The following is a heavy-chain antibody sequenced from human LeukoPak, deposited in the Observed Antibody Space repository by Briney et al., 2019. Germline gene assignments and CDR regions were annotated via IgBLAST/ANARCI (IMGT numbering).Heavy chain of an antibody. Sequence: GASVKVSCRASGYTFTNSYITWVRQAPGQGLEWVGRISTSNGDTNYAAKLQGRVTMTTDTSTSTVYMELGSLTFDDTAVYFCARDPYHRLGPPLDLWGQGTLVTVSS. CDR1: GYTFTNSY. V-gene: IGHV1-18*01. J-gene: IGHJ5*02. CDR2: ISTSNGDT. CDR3: ARDPYHRLGPPLDL. D-gene: IGHD1-14*01.